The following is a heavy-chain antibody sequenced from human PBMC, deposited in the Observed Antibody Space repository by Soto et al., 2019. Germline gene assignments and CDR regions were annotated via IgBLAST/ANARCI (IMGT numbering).Heavy chain of an antibody. Sequence: ASVKVSWKASGYMFPGYYMHWVRQAPGQGLEWMGWINPDSGGTNYQQKFQGRVTMTRDTSISTAYLELSSLRSDDTAVYYCTRKLATCNIDFSGQGTLVTVSS. CDR3: TRKLATCNIDF. CDR1: GYMFPGYY. CDR2: INPDSGGT. D-gene: IGHD5-12*01. J-gene: IGHJ4*02. V-gene: IGHV1-2*02.